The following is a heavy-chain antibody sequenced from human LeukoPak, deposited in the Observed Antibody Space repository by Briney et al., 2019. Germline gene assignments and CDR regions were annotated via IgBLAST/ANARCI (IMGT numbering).Heavy chain of an antibody. V-gene: IGHV1-46*01. CDR1: GGTFSSYA. CDR3: TRDSRYSGYDFD. CDR2: VNPSGGST. J-gene: IGHJ4*02. Sequence: ASVKVSCKASGGTFSSYAISWVRQAPGQGLEWMGVVNPSGGSTSYAQKFQGRVTMTRDTSTSTVYMELSSLRSEDTAVYYCTRDSRYSGYDFDWGQGTLVTVSS. D-gene: IGHD5-12*01.